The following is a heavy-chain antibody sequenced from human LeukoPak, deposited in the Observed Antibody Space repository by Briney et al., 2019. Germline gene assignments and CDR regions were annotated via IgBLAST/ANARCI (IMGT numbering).Heavy chain of an antibody. Sequence: ASVKVSCKASGYTFTCYYMHWMRQAPGQGLEWMGWINPNSGGTNYAQKFQGRVTMTRDTSISTAYMELSRLRSDDTAVYYCARYDPGYYYMDVWGKGTTVTVSS. CDR3: ARYDPGYYYMDV. D-gene: IGHD1-1*01. CDR2: INPNSGGT. J-gene: IGHJ6*03. CDR1: GYTFTCYY. V-gene: IGHV1-2*02.